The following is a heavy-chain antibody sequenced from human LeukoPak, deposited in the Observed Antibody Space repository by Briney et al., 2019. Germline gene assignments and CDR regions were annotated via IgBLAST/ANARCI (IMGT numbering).Heavy chain of an antibody. J-gene: IGHJ4*02. CDR1: GFTFKTYG. D-gene: IGHD3-22*01. V-gene: IGHV3-30*18. CDR2: ISYDESKK. CDR3: AKEWYYYDSSGYSPRDY. Sequence: PGGSLRLSCAASGFTFKTYGMHWVRQAPGKGLEWVALISYDESKKNYADSVKGRFTISRDNSKNTLYLQMNSLRAEDTAVYYCAKEWYYYDSSGYSPRDYWGQGTLVTVSS.